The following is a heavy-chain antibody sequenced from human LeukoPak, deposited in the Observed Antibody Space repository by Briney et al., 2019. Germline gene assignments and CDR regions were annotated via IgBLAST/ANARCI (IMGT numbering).Heavy chain of an antibody. V-gene: IGHV5-51*01. D-gene: IGHD1-14*01. Sequence: HGESLKISCKGSGYTFTTYWIAWVRQMPGKGLEWMGIIYPGDSDTRYSPSFEGQVTISAYKSISTAYLQWSSLKASDTAVYYCATLSGNTYYDYWGQGTLVTVSS. CDR1: GYTFTTYW. CDR3: ATLSGNTYYDY. J-gene: IGHJ4*02. CDR2: IYPGDSDT.